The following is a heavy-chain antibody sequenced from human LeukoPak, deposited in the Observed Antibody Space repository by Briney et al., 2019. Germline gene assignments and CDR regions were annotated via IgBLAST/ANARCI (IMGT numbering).Heavy chain of an antibody. J-gene: IGHJ4*02. Sequence: GGSLRLSCAASGFTFDDYAMHWVRQAPGKGLEWVSGVSWNSYSIGYADSVKGRFTISRDNAKNSLYLQMNSLRAEDMAFYYCAKDSSGWPLFDYWGQGTLVTVSS. CDR1: GFTFDDYA. V-gene: IGHV3-9*03. D-gene: IGHD6-19*01. CDR2: VSWNSYSI. CDR3: AKDSSGWPLFDY.